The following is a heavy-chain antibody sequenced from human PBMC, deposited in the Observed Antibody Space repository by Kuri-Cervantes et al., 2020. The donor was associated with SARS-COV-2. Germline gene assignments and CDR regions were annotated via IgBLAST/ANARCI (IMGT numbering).Heavy chain of an antibody. D-gene: IGHD3-10*01. CDR2: ISSSGDII. V-gene: IGHV3-11*01. CDR1: GFTFSDSY. CDR3: ARESSMVQGGGYYYYYLDV. J-gene: IGHJ6*03. Sequence: GESLKIYCAASGFTFSDSYMSWIRQAPGKGLEWVSYISSSGDIIYYADSVKGRFTISRDNARKSLYLQMNSLRAEDTAAYYCARESSMVQGGGYYYYYLDVWGKGTTVTVSS.